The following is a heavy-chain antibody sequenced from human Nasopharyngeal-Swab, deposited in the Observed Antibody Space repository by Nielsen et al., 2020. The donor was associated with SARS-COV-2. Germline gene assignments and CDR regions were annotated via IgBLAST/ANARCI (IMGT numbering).Heavy chain of an antibody. CDR2: INHRGIT. J-gene: IGHJ3*02. Sequence: ESLKISCAASGFTFSSYWMSWVRQAPGKGLEWIGEINHRGITNYDPSLESRVTISLDTSKNQFSLNLSSVTAADTAVYYCAREAQSHAFDIWGQGTMVTVSS. CDR3: AREAQSHAFDI. V-gene: IGHV4-34*01. CDR1: GFTFSSYW.